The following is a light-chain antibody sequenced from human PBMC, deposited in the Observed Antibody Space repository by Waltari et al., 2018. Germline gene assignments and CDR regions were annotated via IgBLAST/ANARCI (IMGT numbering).Light chain of an antibody. Sequence: QSALTQPASVSGSPGQSITISCTGTSSALGGYNYVPWYQHHPGKAPKLMIYDVSNRPSGVSNRFSGSKSGNTASLTISGLQAEDEADYYCSSYASIVVFGGGTKLTVL. CDR3: SSYASIVV. CDR2: DVS. V-gene: IGLV2-14*03. J-gene: IGLJ2*01. CDR1: SSALGGYNY.